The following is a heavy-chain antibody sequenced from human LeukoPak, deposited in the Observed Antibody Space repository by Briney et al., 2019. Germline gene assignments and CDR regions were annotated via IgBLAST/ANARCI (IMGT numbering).Heavy chain of an antibody. V-gene: IGHV1-69*05. CDR3: ARDRHIVVVTAPKGAFDI. CDR2: IIPIFGTA. J-gene: IGHJ3*02. D-gene: IGHD2-21*02. CDR1: GGTFSSYA. Sequence: SSVKVSCKASGGTFSSYAISWVRQAPGQGLEWMGRIIPIFGTANYAQKFQGRVTITTDESTSTAYRELSSLRSEHTAVYYCARDRHIVVVTAPKGAFDIWGQGKMVTVSS.